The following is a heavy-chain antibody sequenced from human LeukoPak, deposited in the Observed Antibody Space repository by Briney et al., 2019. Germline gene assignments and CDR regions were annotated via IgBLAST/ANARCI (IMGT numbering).Heavy chain of an antibody. CDR2: ISGSGGST. J-gene: IGHJ5*02. CDR3: AKEAYCGGDCSHPRFDP. CDR1: GFTFSSYS. Sequence: PGGSLRLSCAASGFTFSSYSMNWVRQAPGKGLEWVSDISGSGGSTYYADSGEGRFTISRDNSKNTLYLQMNSLRAEGTAVYYCAKEAYCGGDCSHPRFDPWGQGTLVTVSS. V-gene: IGHV3-23*01. D-gene: IGHD2-21*02.